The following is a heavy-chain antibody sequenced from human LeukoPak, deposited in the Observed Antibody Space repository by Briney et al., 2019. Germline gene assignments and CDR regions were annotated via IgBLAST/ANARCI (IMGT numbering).Heavy chain of an antibody. CDR1: GGSFSGYY. D-gene: IGHD6-6*01. CDR2: INHSGST. Sequence: SETLSLTCAVYGGSFSGYYWSWIRQPPGKGLEWIGEINHSGSTNYNPSLKSRVTISVDTSKNQFSLKLSSVTAADTAVYYCARDWGSSGWFDPWGQGTLVTVSS. CDR3: ARDWGSSGWFDP. V-gene: IGHV4-34*01. J-gene: IGHJ5*02.